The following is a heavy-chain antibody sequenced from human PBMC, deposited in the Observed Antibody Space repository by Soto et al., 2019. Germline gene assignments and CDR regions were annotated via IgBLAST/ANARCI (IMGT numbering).Heavy chain of an antibody. CDR1: GYSISSSYY. D-gene: IGHD4-17*01. V-gene: IGHV4-38-2*01. CDR2: IYHSGST. CDR3: ARGTATVTPGWFDP. Sequence: SETLSLTCAVYGYSISSSYYWGWIRQTPGKGLEWIASIYHSGSTYYNPSLMSRVTISVDTSKNQFSLKLTSVTAADTAVYYCARGTATVTPGWFDPWRQGIMVTVSS. J-gene: IGHJ5*02.